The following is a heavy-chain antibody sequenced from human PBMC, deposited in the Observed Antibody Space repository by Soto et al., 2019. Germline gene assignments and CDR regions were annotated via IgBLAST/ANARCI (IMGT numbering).Heavy chain of an antibody. Sequence: SETLSLTCTVSGGSISSSSYYWGWIRQPPGKGLEWIGSIYYSGSTYYNPSLKSRVTISVDTSKNQFSLKLSSVTAADTAVYYCARRITMIVVVTKNAAFDIWGQGTMVTVSS. V-gene: IGHV4-39*01. J-gene: IGHJ3*02. CDR3: ARRITMIVVVTKNAAFDI. D-gene: IGHD3-22*01. CDR1: GGSISSSSYY. CDR2: IYYSGST.